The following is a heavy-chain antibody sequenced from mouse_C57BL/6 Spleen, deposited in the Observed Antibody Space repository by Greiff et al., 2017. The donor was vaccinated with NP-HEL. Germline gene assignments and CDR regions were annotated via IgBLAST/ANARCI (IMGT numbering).Heavy chain of an antibody. D-gene: IGHD2-5*01. CDR2: INPNNGGT. CDR1: GYTFTDYN. J-gene: IGHJ4*01. CDR3: ARSAYYSNYEDYAMDY. Sequence: VQLQQSGPELVKPGASVKMSCKASGYTFTDYNMHWVKQSHGKSLEWIGYINPNNGGTSYNQKFKGKATLTVNKSSSTAYMELRSLTSEDSAVYYCARSAYYSNYEDYAMDYWGQGTSVTVSS. V-gene: IGHV1-22*01.